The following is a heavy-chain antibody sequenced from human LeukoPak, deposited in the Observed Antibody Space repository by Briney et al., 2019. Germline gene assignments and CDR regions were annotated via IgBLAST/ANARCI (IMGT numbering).Heavy chain of an antibody. J-gene: IGHJ4*02. D-gene: IGHD6-13*01. CDR1: GFTFSSYW. V-gene: IGHV3-7*01. Sequence: GGSLRLSCAASGFTFSSYWKSWVRQAPGKGLEWVANIKQDGSEKYYVDSVKGRFTISRDNAKNSLYLQMNSLRAEDTAVYYCARLHSSSWYYFDYWGQGTLVTVSS. CDR2: IKQDGSEK. CDR3: ARLHSSSWYYFDY.